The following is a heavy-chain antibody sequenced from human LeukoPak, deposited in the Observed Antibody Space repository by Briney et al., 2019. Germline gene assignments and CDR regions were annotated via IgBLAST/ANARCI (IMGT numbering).Heavy chain of an antibody. J-gene: IGHJ4*02. CDR1: GGTISSYY. Sequence: SETLSLTCTVSGGTISSYYWNWIRQPPGKGLEWIGYVHYSGSTKYNPSLKSRVTISVDKSKNQVSLKLSSVIAADTAVYYCARWYSSGWAFDYWGQGTLVTVSS. D-gene: IGHD6-19*01. CDR3: ARWYSSGWAFDY. V-gene: IGHV4-59*08. CDR2: VHYSGST.